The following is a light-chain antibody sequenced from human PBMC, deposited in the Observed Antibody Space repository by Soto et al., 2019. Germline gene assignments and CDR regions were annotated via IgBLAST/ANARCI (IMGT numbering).Light chain of an antibody. J-gene: IGKJ1*01. CDR3: QQYGSSPWT. Sequence: EIVLTQSPGTLSLSPGERATLSCGAGQSVSSSYLAWYQQKPGQAPRPLIYGASSRAIGIPDRFSGSGSGTDFTLTFSRLEPEDFAVYYCQQYGSSPWTFGQGTKVEIK. V-gene: IGKV3-20*01. CDR2: GAS. CDR1: QSVSSSY.